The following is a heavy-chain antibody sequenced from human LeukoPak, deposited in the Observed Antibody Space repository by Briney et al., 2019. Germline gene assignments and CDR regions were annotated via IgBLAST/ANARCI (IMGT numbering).Heavy chain of an antibody. CDR3: ARGPLYYYDSSGTYYFDY. D-gene: IGHD3-22*01. CDR1: GYTFTGYY. Sequence: ASVKVSCKASGYTFTGYYMHWVRQAPGQGLEWMGWINPNSGGTNYAQKFQGRVTMTRDTSISTAYMELSRLRSDDTAVYYCARGPLYYYDSSGTYYFDYWGQGTLVTVSP. CDR2: INPNSGGT. J-gene: IGHJ4*02. V-gene: IGHV1-2*02.